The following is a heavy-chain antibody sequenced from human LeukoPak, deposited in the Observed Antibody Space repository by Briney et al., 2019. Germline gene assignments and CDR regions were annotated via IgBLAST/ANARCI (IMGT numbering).Heavy chain of an antibody. D-gene: IGHD3-22*01. J-gene: IGHJ3*02. V-gene: IGHV3-23*01. CDR3: AKCSTMIVVEGGDAFAI. Sequence: GGSLRLSCAVSGFTFSSYAMSWVRQAPEKGLEWVSAISGSDGFTYYADSVKGRFSISRDNSKNTLYLQMNSLRAEDTAIYYCAKCSTMIVVEGGDAFAIWGQGTMVTVSS. CDR2: ISGSDGFT. CDR1: GFTFSSYA.